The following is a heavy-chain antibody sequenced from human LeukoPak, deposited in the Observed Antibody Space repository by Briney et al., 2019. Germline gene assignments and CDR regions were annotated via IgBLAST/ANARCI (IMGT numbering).Heavy chain of an antibody. D-gene: IGHD1-7*01. CDR2: IDYSGST. J-gene: IGHJ4*02. CDR1: GGSLSSSGYY. Sequence: SETLSLTCTVSGGSLSSSGYYWGWIRQPPGNGLEWIGNIDYSGSTYYNPSLKSRVTIVVYTSKNQFSLRLYSVTATDTAVYYCARHSYYWNYRYYFDYWGQGTLVTVSS. CDR3: ARHSYYWNYRYYFDY. V-gene: IGHV4-39*01.